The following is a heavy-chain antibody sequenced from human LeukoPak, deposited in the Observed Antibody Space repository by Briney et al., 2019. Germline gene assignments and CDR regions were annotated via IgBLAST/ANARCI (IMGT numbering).Heavy chain of an antibody. Sequence: PSQTLSLTCTVSGGSISSGGYYWSWFRQTPGKGPEWIGYIYYSGSTKYNPSLKSRVTISVDRSKNQFSLKLNSVTAADTAVYYCARYWGVQLWPHWYFDLWGRGSLVTVSS. CDR1: GGSISSGGYY. CDR3: ARYWGVQLWPHWYFDL. J-gene: IGHJ2*01. D-gene: IGHD5-18*01. CDR2: IYYSGST. V-gene: IGHV4-61*08.